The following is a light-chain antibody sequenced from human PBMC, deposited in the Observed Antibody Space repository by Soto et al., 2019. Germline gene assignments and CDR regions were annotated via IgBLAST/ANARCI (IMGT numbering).Light chain of an antibody. CDR1: STDFVSYNR. J-gene: IGLJ1*01. CDR3: SLYTSENTYV. V-gene: IGLV2-18*01. Sequence: QSALTQPPSVSGSPGQSVTISCTGTSTDFVSYNRASWYQQPPGTAPKLIIYEASNRPAGVPDRFSGSTSGNTASLTISGLQAADEADYYCSLYTSENTYVFGTGTKVTVL. CDR2: EAS.